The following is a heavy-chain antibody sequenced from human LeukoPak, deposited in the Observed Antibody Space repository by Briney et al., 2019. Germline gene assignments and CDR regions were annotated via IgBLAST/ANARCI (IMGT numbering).Heavy chain of an antibody. J-gene: IGHJ1*01. CDR2: IIPILGIA. CDR1: GGTFSSYA. V-gene: IGHV1-69*04. Sequence: ASVKVSCKASGGTFSSYAISWVRQAPGQGLEWMGRIIPILGIANYAQKFQGRVTITADKSTSTAYMELSSLRSEDTAVYYCASAQYYYGSGTLPFQHWGQGTLVTVSS. D-gene: IGHD3-10*01. CDR3: ASAQYYYGSGTLPFQH.